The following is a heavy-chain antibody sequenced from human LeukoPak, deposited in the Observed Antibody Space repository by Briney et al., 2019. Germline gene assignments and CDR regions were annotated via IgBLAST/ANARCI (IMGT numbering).Heavy chain of an antibody. CDR2: IWFDGSNK. Sequence: GGSLRLSCAASGFTFSTYGMHWVRQAPGKGLEWVAVIWFDGSNKYNADSVKGRFSVSRDNSKNTMYLQMNSLRAEDTAVYYCAKDIEASTWGQGTLVAVSS. D-gene: IGHD2-15*01. V-gene: IGHV3-33*06. CDR3: AKDIEAST. CDR1: GFTFSTYG. J-gene: IGHJ4*02.